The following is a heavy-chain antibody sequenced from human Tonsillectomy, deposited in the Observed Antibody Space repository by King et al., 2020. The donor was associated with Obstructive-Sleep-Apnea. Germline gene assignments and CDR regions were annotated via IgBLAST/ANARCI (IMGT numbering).Heavy chain of an antibody. V-gene: IGHV1-18*01. D-gene: IGHD6-19*01. CDR1: GYTFGTYG. CDR3: ATFSSAWYFDY. CDR2: SNPNNGNT. J-gene: IGHJ4*02. Sequence: QLVQSGAEVKKPGASVKVSCKTSGYTFGTYGITWVRQAPGQGLEWMGWSNPNNGNTNNAQKLQGRVTMTTDASTTTAYMELRGLRSDDTAVYYCATFSSAWYFDYWGQGTLVTVSS.